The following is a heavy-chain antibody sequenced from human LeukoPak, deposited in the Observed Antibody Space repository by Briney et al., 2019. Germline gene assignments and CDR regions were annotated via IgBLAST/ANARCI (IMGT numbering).Heavy chain of an antibody. CDR1: GFTFSSYA. CDR3: AKSRSGSANWALQIFDI. CDR2: ISYDGSNK. D-gene: IGHD1-1*01. Sequence: PGGSLRLSCAASGFTFSSYAMHWVRQAPGKGLEWVAVISYDGSNKYYADSVKGRFTISRDNSNNSLYVQVNSLRAEDTAVYYCAKSRSGSANWALQIFDIWGQGTLVTVSA. J-gene: IGHJ5*02. V-gene: IGHV3-30-3*02.